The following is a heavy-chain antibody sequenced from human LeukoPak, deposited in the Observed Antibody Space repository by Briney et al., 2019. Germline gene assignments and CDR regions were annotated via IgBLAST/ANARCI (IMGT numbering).Heavy chain of an antibody. CDR1: GFTFSSYW. D-gene: IGHD6-19*01. CDR3: AREATVKSSGRYNWFDP. CDR2: ISSSSSYI. J-gene: IGHJ5*02. Sequence: PGGSLRLSCAASGFTFSSYWMHWVRQAPGKGLEWVSSISSSSSYIYYADSVKGRFTISRDNAKNSLYLQMNSLRAEDTAVYYCAREATVKSSGRYNWFDPWGQGTLVTVSS. V-gene: IGHV3-21*01.